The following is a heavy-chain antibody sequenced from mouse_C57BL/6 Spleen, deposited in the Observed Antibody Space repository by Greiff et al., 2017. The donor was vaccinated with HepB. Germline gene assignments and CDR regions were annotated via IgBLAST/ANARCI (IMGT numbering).Heavy chain of an antibody. CDR1: GFPLTSYG. Sequence: QVKLVESGPGLVAPSQSLSITCTVSGFPLTSYGLSRVRQPPGKGPEWLGVIWGDGSTNYHSALISRLSISKDNSKSQVFLKLNSLQTDDTATYYCATDDGYPFAYWGQGTLVTVSA. V-gene: IGHV2-3*01. J-gene: IGHJ3*01. CDR2: IWGDGST. CDR3: ATDDGYPFAY. D-gene: IGHD2-3*01.